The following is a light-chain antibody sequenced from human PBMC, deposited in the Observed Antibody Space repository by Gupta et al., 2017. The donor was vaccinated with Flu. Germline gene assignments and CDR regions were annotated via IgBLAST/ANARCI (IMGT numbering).Light chain of an antibody. J-gene: IGLJ3*02. CDR1: SSNIGSNT. CDR3: AAWDDSRNGGV. Sequence: QSVVAQPPSASGTPGQRVSISCSGSSSNIGSNTVNWYQQLPGAAPNLLIHGDNQRPSGVPARFSGSKSGTSAYLAINGLQAEDEADYYCAAWDDSRNGGVFGGGTKLTVL. CDR2: GDN. V-gene: IGLV1-44*01.